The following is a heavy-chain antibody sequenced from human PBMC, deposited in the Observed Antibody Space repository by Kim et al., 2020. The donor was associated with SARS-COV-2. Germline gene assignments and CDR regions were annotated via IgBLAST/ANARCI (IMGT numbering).Heavy chain of an antibody. V-gene: IGHV3-23*01. CDR2: ISGSGGST. D-gene: IGHD2-21*01. CDR1: GFTFSSYA. CDR3: AKDFGRDVVVIAY. J-gene: IGHJ4*02. Sequence: GGSLRLSCAASGFTFSSYAMSWVRQAPGKGLEWVSAISGSGGSTYYADSVKGRFTISRDNSKNTLYLQMNSLRAEDTAIYYCAKDFGRDVVVIAYWGQGTLVTVSS.